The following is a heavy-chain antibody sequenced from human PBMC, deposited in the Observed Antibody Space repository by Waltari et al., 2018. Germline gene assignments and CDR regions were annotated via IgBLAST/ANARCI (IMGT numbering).Heavy chain of an antibody. Sequence: QLQLQESGPGLVKPSETLSLTCTVSGGSISSSSYYWGWIRQPPGKGLEWIGSIYYSGRTYYNPSLKSRVTISVDTSKNQFSLKLSSVTAADTAVYYCARDFQVAAKPSNAFDIWGQGTMVTVSS. J-gene: IGHJ3*02. V-gene: IGHV4-39*07. CDR2: IYYSGRT. D-gene: IGHD2-15*01. CDR3: ARDFQVAAKPSNAFDI. CDR1: GGSISSSSYY.